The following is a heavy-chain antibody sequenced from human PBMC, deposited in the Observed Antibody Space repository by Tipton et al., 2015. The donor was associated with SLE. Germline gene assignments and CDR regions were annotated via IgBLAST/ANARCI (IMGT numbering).Heavy chain of an antibody. CDR2: ISYDGSNK. V-gene: IGHV3-30*03. CDR1: GFTFSSYG. Sequence: QLVQSGGGVVQPGRSLRLSCAASGFTFSSYGMHWVRQAPGKGLEWVAVISYDGSNKYYADSVKGRFTISRDDAKNSLYLQMNSLRAEDTAVYYCARSAGYYYHYMDVWGKGTTVTVSS. J-gene: IGHJ6*03. D-gene: IGHD6-13*01. CDR3: ARSAGYYYHYMDV.